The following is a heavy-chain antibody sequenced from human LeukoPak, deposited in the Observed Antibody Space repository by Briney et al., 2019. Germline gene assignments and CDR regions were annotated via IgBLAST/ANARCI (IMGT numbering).Heavy chain of an antibody. CDR2: IYTSGST. CDR3: AREDEWQENDY. V-gene: IGHV4-61*02. J-gene: IGHJ4*02. Sequence: SETLSLTCNVSGGSITRSRYHWSWIRQPAGKGLEWIGRIYTSGSTSYNPSLKSRVTISLDTSNNQFSLKVTSVTAADTAVYYCAREDEWQENDYWGQGALVLVSS. CDR1: GGSITRSRYH. D-gene: IGHD3-3*01.